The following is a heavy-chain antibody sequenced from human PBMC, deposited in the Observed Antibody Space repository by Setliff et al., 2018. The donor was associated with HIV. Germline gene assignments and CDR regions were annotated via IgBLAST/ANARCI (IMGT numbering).Heavy chain of an antibody. J-gene: IGHJ3*01. D-gene: IGHD3-10*01. CDR1: GFLFNRYS. V-gene: IGHV3-21*01. Sequence: GGSLRLSCSASGFLFNRYSLNWVRQVPGRGPEWVASISNSSRYYWVKARYGDSVRGRFTISGDFAKSSVYLQLNSPRVEDSAVYYWAREVLRGGADAFGLWGRGTVVTVSS. CDR2: ISNSSRYY. CDR3: AREVLRGGADAFGL.